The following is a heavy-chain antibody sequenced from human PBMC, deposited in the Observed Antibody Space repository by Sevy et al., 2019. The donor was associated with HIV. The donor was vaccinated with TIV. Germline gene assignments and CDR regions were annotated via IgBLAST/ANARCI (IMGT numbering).Heavy chain of an antibody. D-gene: IGHD2-2*01. CDR3: ARGLAYCGSTSYPFGY. CDR1: GYNFNGYY. Sequence: ASVKVSCKASGYNFNGYYMHWVRQAPGQGLEWMGSFNPKSGGTNYAQKFQGRVTMTTDPSISTAYMELSRLRSDDTAVYYCARGLAYCGSTSYPFGYWGQGTLVTVSS. J-gene: IGHJ4*02. CDR2: FNPKSGGT. V-gene: IGHV1-2*02.